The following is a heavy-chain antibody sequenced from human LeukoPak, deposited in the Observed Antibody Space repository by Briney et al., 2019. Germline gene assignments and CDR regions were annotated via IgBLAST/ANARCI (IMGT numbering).Heavy chain of an antibody. D-gene: IGHD2-21*02. CDR2: ISGSGGTT. Sequence: GGSLRLSCAASGFTFSSYAMSWVRQAPGKGLEWVSIISGSGGTTYYADSVKGRFTISRDNARNSLYLQMNSLRVEDTAVYYCARDESRGNLVTAPDYWGQGTLVTVSS. J-gene: IGHJ4*02. V-gene: IGHV3-23*01. CDR3: ARDESRGNLVTAPDY. CDR1: GFTFSSYA.